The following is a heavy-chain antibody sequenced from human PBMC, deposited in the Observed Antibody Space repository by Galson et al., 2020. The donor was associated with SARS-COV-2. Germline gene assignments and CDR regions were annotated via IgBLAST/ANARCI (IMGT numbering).Heavy chain of an antibody. J-gene: IGHJ6*03. D-gene: IGHD3-10*01. CDR3: ARAGGPPYYYYMDV. V-gene: IGHV3-11*01. Sequence: GESLKISCAASGFTFSDYYMSWIRQAPGKGLEWVSYISSSGSTIYYADSVKGRFTISRDNAKNSLYLQMNSLRAEDTAVYYCARAGGPPYYYYMDVWGKATTVTVSS. CDR1: GFTFSDYY. CDR2: ISSSGSTI.